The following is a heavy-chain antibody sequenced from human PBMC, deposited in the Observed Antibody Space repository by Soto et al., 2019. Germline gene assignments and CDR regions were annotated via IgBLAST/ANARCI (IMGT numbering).Heavy chain of an antibody. CDR3: AKEGDAGWRFDQ. CDR1: GFTFKNYW. CDR2: IKPDATVS. D-gene: IGHD3-16*01. V-gene: IGHV3-7*03. J-gene: IGHJ4*02. Sequence: EVQLVESGGGLVQSGGSLTLSCASSGFTFKNYWMHWVRQAPGKGLEWVATIKPDATVSSYGVSVRGRFSVSSDNTNNLPTTQTNTPVADDTAVYYCAKEGDAGWRFDQWGQGHVVTVSS.